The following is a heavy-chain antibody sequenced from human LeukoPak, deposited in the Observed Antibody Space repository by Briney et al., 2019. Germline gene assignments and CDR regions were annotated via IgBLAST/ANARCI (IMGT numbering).Heavy chain of an antibody. CDR1: GFTFSSYS. D-gene: IGHD6-19*01. CDR3: ARDLLAVAAAQGAFDI. CDR2: ISSSSSYI. V-gene: IGHV3-21*01. J-gene: IGHJ3*02. Sequence: GGSLRLSCAASGFTFSSYSMNWVRQAPGKGLEWVSSISSSSSYIYYADSVKGRFTISRDNAKNSLYLQMNSLRAEDTAVYYCARDLLAVAAAQGAFDIWGQGTMVTVSS.